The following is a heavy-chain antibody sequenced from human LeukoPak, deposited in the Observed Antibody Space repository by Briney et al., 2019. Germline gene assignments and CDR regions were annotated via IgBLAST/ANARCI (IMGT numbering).Heavy chain of an antibody. CDR2: INLDGSER. V-gene: IGHV3-7*01. D-gene: IGHD6-13*01. CDR3: GRVIAGAIDY. Sequence: GGSLRLSCAASGFTFSGHSMTWVRQAPGKGLEWVANINLDGSERFYVDFVKGRFTISRDNADNSMYLQMNSLGAEDAAVYYCGRVIAGAIDYWGQGTLVTVSS. CDR1: GFTFSGHS. J-gene: IGHJ4*02.